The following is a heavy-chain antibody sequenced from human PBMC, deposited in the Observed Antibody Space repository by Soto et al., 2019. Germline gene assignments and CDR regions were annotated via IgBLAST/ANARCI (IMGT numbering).Heavy chain of an antibody. J-gene: IGHJ2*01. CDR1: GYTFTNYA. Sequence: VQLVQSGAEVKMPGASVKVSCKASGYTFTNYAIHWVRQAPGQRLEWMGWINAGNGNTKYSQKFQGRVTITRDTSASTSYMELNSLRSEDTAVYYCARPSVWYFDLWGRGTLVTVSS. CDR3: ARPSVWYFDL. V-gene: IGHV1-3*01. CDR2: INAGNGNT.